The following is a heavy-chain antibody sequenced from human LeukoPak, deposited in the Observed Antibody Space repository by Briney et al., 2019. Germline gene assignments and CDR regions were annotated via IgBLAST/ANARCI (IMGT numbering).Heavy chain of an antibody. J-gene: IGHJ4*02. V-gene: IGHV4-34*01. CDR1: GGSFNGYN. D-gene: IGHD2/OR15-2a*01. Sequence: SENVSRTCAGYGGSFNGYNWRWIRHPPWKGREWGVEINRSGSTNYNPSLKTRVTISVDKSKNHLSLKLTSVTAADTAVYFCVGNGYYALDYWGQGALVTVAS. CDR3: VGNGYYALDY. CDR2: INRSGST.